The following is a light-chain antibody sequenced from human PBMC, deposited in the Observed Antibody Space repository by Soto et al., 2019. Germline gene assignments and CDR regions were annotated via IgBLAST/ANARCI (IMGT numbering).Light chain of an antibody. V-gene: IGLV2-14*01. CDR2: EVS. CDR1: SSDVGGYKF. CDR3: SSWTSSSTVL. J-gene: IGLJ2*01. Sequence: QSALTQPASGSGSPGQSITLSFTGASSDVGGYKFVSWYQQHPGKAPKLMIYEVSNRPSGVSNRFSGSKSGNTASLTISGLQAEDEGAYYCSSWTSSSTVLFGGGTKLTVL.